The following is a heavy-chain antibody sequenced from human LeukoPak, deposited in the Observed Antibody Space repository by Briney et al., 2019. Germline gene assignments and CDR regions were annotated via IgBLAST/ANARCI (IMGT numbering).Heavy chain of an antibody. CDR1: GGSISSYY. CDR3: ARTLYGRYYFDY. Sequence: SETLSLTCTVSGGSISSYYWSWIRQPPGKGLEWIGYVYYSGSTNYNPSLKSRVTISVDTSKNQFSLKLSSVTAADTAVYYCARTLYGRYYFDYWGQGTLVTVSS. D-gene: IGHD3-10*01. J-gene: IGHJ4*02. V-gene: IGHV4-59*12. CDR2: VYYSGST.